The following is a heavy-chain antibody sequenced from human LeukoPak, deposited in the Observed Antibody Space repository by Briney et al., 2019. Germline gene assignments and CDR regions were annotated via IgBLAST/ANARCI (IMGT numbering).Heavy chain of an antibody. CDR3: ARGYGDYSGLGMDV. J-gene: IGHJ6*02. CDR2: IKQDGSEK. D-gene: IGHD4-17*01. Sequence: GGSLRLSCAASGFTFSTYWMSWVRQAPGKGLEWVAKIKQDGSEKYYVDSVKGRFTIFRDNAKNSLYLQMNSLRAEDTGVYYCARGYGDYSGLGMDVWGQGTTITVSS. CDR1: GFTFSTYW. V-gene: IGHV3-7*01.